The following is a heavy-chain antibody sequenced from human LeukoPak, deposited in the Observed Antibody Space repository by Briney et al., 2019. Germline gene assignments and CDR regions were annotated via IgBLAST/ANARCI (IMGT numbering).Heavy chain of an antibody. Sequence: SETLSLTCTVSGGSNSSYYWRWIRQPPGKGLEWIGYIYYSGSTNYNPSLKSRVTISVDTSKNQFSLKLSSVTAADTAVYYCARHRVYSSSSIALDYWGQGTLVTVSS. D-gene: IGHD6-6*01. CDR1: GGSNSSYY. V-gene: IGHV4-59*08. CDR3: ARHRVYSSSSIALDY. J-gene: IGHJ4*02. CDR2: IYYSGST.